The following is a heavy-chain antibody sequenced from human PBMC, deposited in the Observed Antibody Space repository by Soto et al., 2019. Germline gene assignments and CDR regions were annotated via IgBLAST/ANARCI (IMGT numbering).Heavy chain of an antibody. V-gene: IGHV3-23*01. CDR1: GFTFNSYT. J-gene: IGHJ4*01. D-gene: IGHD2-15*01. CDR2: ISGSGGSP. CDR3: AEARCSGNSCYVPDY. Sequence: GGSLRLSCAASGFTFNSYTMAWVRQAPGKGLEWVSSISGSGGSPSYADSVQGRFTISRDNSRNTLSLQMNSLRAEDTATYYCAEARCSGNSCYVPDYWGHGSLVTV.